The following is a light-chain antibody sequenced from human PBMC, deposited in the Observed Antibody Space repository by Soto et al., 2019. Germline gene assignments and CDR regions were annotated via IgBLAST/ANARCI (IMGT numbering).Light chain of an antibody. V-gene: IGKV3-15*01. CDR1: QSVSSN. J-gene: IGKJ1*01. CDR2: GAS. Sequence: EIVMTQSPATLSVSPGERATLSCRASQSVSSNFAWYQQKPGQAPRLLIYGASTRATGIPARFSGSGSGTEFTLTISSLQSEEFAVYYCQQYNNWPPWTFGQGTKVEIK. CDR3: QQYNNWPPWT.